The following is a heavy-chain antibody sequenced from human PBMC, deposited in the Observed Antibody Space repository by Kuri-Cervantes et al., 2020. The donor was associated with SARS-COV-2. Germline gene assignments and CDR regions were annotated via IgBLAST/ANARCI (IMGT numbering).Heavy chain of an antibody. CDR3: ARLGATKGSYYYGVDV. V-gene: IGHV4-59*01. D-gene: IGHD1-26*01. CDR1: GGSISSYY. J-gene: IGHJ6*02. Sequence: GSLRLSCTVSGGSISSYYWSWMRQPPGKGLEWIGNIHYSGSTNYNPSLKSRVTISVDTSKSQLSLRLSSVTAADTAVYYCARLGATKGSYYYGVDVWGQGTTVTVSS. CDR2: IHYSGST.